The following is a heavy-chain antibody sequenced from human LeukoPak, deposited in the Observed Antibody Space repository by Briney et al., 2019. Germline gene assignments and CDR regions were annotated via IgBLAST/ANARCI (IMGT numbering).Heavy chain of an antibody. CDR3: ARDLVGDSDY. Sequence: GGSLRLSSAASGFTFSRYWMSWVRQAPGKGLEWVANIKQDGSEKYYVDSVKGRFTISRDNAKNSLYLQMNSLRAEDTAVYYCARDLVGDSDYWGQGTLVTVSS. CDR2: IKQDGSEK. CDR1: GFTFSRYW. D-gene: IGHD1-26*01. J-gene: IGHJ4*02. V-gene: IGHV3-7*01.